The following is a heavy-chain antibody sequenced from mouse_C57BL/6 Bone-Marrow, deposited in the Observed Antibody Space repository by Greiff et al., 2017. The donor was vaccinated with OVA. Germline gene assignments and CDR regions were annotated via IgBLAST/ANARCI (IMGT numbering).Heavy chain of an antibody. Sequence: EVQLVESGGGLVQPKGSLKLSCAASGFSFTTYAMNWVRQAPGKGLEWVARIRSKSNNYATYYADSVKDRFTISRDDSESMLYLQMNNLKTEDTAMYYCVRTYWYFDVWGTGTTVTVSS. CDR2: IRSKSNNYAT. V-gene: IGHV10-1*01. J-gene: IGHJ1*03. CDR3: VRTYWYFDV. CDR1: GFSFTTYA.